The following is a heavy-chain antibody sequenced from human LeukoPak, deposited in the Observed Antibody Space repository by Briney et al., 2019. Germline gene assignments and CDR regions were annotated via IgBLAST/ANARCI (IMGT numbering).Heavy chain of an antibody. CDR1: GFTFSSYG. V-gene: IGHV3-30*18. Sequence: PGGSLRLSCAAPGFTFSSYGMHWVRQAPGKRLEWVALISYDGSNKYYADSVKGRFTISRDNSKNTLYLQMNSLRAEDTAVYYCAKGRQVQDYWGQGTLVTVSS. J-gene: IGHJ4*02. CDR2: ISYDGSNK. CDR3: AKGRQVQDY.